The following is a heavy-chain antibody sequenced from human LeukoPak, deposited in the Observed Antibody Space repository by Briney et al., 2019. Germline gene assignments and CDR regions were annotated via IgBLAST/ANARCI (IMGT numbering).Heavy chain of an antibody. Sequence: GESLKISCKGSGYSFTSYWIGWVRQMPGKGLEWMGIIYPGDSDTRYSPSFQGQVTISADKSISTAHLQWSSLKASDTAMYYCARLAYCGGDCYSASPDYWGQGTLVTVSS. CDR1: GYSFTSYW. CDR2: IYPGDSDT. V-gene: IGHV5-51*01. D-gene: IGHD2-21*02. J-gene: IGHJ4*02. CDR3: ARLAYCGGDCYSASPDY.